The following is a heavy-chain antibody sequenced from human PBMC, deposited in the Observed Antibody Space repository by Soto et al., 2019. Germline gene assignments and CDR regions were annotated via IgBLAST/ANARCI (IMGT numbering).Heavy chain of an antibody. Sequence: SGPTLVNPTQTLTLTCTFSGFSLSTSGMCVSWIRQPPGKALEWLARIDWDDDKYYSTSLKTRLTISKDTSKNQVVLTMTNMDPVDTATYHCARVRIAVAAYYMDVWGKGTTVTVSS. CDR1: GFSLSTSGMC. CDR2: IDWDDDK. CDR3: ARVRIAVAAYYMDV. V-gene: IGHV2-70*11. J-gene: IGHJ6*03. D-gene: IGHD6-19*01.